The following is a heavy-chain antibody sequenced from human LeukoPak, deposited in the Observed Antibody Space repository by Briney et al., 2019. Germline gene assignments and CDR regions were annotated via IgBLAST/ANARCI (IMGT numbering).Heavy chain of an antibody. J-gene: IGHJ3*02. CDR3: ARSHRGSNSLSFDI. V-gene: IGHV3-53*01. D-gene: IGHD1-26*01. CDR2: LYGGGRT. Sequence: PGGSLRLSCAASGFTVSSSYMSWVRQAPGKGLEWVSVLYGGGRTYYADSVKGRFTISRDNSKNTLYLQMNSLRAEDTAVYYCARSHRGSNSLSFDIWGQGTKVTVSS. CDR1: GFTVSSSY.